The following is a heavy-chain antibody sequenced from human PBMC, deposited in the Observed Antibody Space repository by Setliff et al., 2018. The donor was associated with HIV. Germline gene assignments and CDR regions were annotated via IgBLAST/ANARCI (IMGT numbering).Heavy chain of an antibody. CDR1: GFTFRDYS. CDR3: ARAWAMQQLVPAY. Sequence: GGSLRLSCTASGFTFRDYSMNWVRQAPGKGLEWVSYLGKSNSRMTYADSVKGRFTISRDNSKNTLYLQMNSLRVEDTAIYYCARAWAMQQLVPAYWGQGTLVTVSS. CDR2: LGKSNSRM. V-gene: IGHV3-48*01. D-gene: IGHD6-6*01. J-gene: IGHJ4*02.